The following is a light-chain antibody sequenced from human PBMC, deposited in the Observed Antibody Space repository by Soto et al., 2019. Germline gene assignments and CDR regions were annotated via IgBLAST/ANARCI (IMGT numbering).Light chain of an antibody. V-gene: IGKV1-9*01. CDR1: QGIGTY. J-gene: IGKJ2*01. CDR2: AAS. Sequence: DIQLTQSPSFLSASVGDRVTITCRASQGIGTYLAWYQQKPGRAPKLLMYAASTLQSGVPSRFSRSGSGTAFTLTLHRLEPEDFATYCCQQVTIYHPTSGQGTKLAIK. CDR3: QQVTIYHPT.